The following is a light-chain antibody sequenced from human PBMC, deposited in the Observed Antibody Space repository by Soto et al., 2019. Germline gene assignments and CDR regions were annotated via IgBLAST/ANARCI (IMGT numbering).Light chain of an antibody. Sequence: QSALTQPPSASGTPGQRVTISCSGSSSNIASNTVNWYQQLPGTAPKVLIYTDNQRPSGVPDRFSGSKSGTSASLAISGLQSEDEADYYCAAWDDSLNGVVFGGGTKVTVL. V-gene: IGLV1-44*01. CDR3: AAWDDSLNGVV. J-gene: IGLJ2*01. CDR2: TDN. CDR1: SSNIASNT.